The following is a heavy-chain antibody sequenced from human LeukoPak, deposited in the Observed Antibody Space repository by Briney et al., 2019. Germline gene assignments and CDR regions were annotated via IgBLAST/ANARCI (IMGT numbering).Heavy chain of an antibody. CDR3: ASPPGYDSSGYWVDY. D-gene: IGHD3-22*01. CDR1: GFTFSSYA. Sequence: GGSLRLSCAASGFTFSSYAMHWVRQAPGKGLEWVAVISYDGSNKYYADSVKGRFTISRDNSKNTLYLQMNSLRAEDTAVYYCASPPGYDSSGYWVDYWGQGTLVTVSS. V-gene: IGHV3-30-3*01. CDR2: ISYDGSNK. J-gene: IGHJ4*02.